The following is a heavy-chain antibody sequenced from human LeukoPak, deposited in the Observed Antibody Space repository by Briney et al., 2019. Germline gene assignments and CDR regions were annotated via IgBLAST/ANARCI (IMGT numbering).Heavy chain of an antibody. Sequence: SETLSLTCTASRVSISRYYWSWIRQPPGKGLEWIGYVYSSGSAYYKPSLKSRFTISVDTSKNQFSLKLSSVTAADTAVYYCARHEKLGQFDYWGQGTLVTVSS. D-gene: IGHD3-10*01. CDR2: VYSSGSA. CDR3: ARHEKLGQFDY. J-gene: IGHJ4*02. V-gene: IGHV4-59*08. CDR1: RVSISRYY.